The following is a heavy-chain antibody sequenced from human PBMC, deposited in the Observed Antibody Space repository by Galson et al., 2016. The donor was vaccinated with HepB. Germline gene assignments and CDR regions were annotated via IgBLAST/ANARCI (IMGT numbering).Heavy chain of an antibody. CDR2: ISGSSGIT. CDR1: GFTLNDHA. Sequence: SLRLSCAASGFTLNDHAMSWVRQATGTGLEWVSGISGSSGITFNADSVEGRFIISRDTSKNILYLHINSLRVKDTAMYFCARSFGRTSSLCVDSWGQGTLVTVSS. V-gene: IGHV3-23*01. CDR3: ARSFGRTSSLCVDS. J-gene: IGHJ4*02. D-gene: IGHD3-3*01.